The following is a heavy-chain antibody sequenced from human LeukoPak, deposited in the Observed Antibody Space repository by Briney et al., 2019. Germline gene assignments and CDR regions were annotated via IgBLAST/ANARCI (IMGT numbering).Heavy chain of an antibody. CDR3: ARDPESDAFDI. V-gene: IGHV1-2*02. Sequence: ASVKVSCKASGGTFSSYAISWVRQAPGQGLEWMGWINPNSGGTNYAQKFQGRVTMTRDTSISTAYMELSRLRSDDTAVYYCARDPESDAFDIWGQGTMVTVSS. J-gene: IGHJ3*02. CDR2: INPNSGGT. CDR1: GGTFSSYA.